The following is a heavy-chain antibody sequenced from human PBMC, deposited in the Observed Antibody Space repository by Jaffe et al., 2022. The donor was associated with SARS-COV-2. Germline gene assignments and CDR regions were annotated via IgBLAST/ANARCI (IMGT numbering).Heavy chain of an antibody. CDR3: AISEAPSAVEIPSATPFHY. D-gene: IGHD2-2*01. CDR2: TYRGGSS. J-gene: IGHJ4*02. Sequence: EVQVVESGGGLIQPGGSLRLSCAGSGFTVTKNYMSWVRQTPGKGLEWVSVTYRGGSSYYADSVEGRFTISRDNSKNTLYLQMNSLRAEDTAMYYCAISEAPSAVEIPSATPFHYWGQGTLVTVSS. CDR1: GFTVTKNY. V-gene: IGHV3-53*01.